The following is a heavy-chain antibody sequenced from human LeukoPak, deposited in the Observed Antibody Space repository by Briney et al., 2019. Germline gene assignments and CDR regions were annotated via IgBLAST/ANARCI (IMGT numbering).Heavy chain of an antibody. CDR3: AKDYSRWRGFDPGDHFDF. CDR2: ISYDGSNK. D-gene: IGHD4-11*01. V-gene: IGHV3-30*18. Sequence: GRSLRLSCAASGFTFSSYGMHWVRQAPGKGLEWVAVISYDGSNKYYADSVKGRFTISRDNSKNTLYLQMKSLRAEDTALYYCAKDYSRWRGFDPGDHFDFWGQGTLVTVSS. CDR1: GFTFSSYG. J-gene: IGHJ4*02.